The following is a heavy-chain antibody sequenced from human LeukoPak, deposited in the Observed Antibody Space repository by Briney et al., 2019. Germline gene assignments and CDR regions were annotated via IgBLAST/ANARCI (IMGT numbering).Heavy chain of an antibody. Sequence: GGSLRLSCAASGFTFSSRWMGWVRQAPGKGPEWVANIRNDGLTQYYLDSVKGRFTISRDNAKDSLSLQMNSLRAEDTAVYFCARHGDYCFDLWGQGTLVTVSS. CDR3: ARHGDYCFDL. J-gene: IGHJ4*02. D-gene: IGHD4-17*01. V-gene: IGHV3-7*03. CDR2: IRNDGLTQ. CDR1: GFTFSSRW.